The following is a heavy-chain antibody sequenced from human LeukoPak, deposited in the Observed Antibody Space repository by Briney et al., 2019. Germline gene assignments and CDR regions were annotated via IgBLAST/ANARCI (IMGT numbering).Heavy chain of an antibody. CDR2: INPNSGGT. V-gene: IGHV1-2*06. J-gene: IGHJ6*03. D-gene: IGHD3-22*01. CDR1: GYTFTGYY. Sequence: ASVKVSCKASGYTFTGYYMHWVRQAPGQGLEWMGRINPNSGGTNYAQKFQGRVTMTRDTSIGTAYMEPSRLRSDDTAVYYCARAYYYESKGYYYYMDVWGKGTTVAVSS. CDR3: ARAYYYESKGYYYYMDV.